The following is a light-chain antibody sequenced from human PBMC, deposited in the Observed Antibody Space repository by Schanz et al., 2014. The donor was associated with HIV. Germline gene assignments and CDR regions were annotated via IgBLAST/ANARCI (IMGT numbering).Light chain of an antibody. Sequence: ETVLTQSPGSLSLSPGERATLSCRASQSLGGSQLAWYQHKPGQAPRLLIYGASNRATGIPDRFSGGGSGTDFTLTISRLEPEDFAVYYCQQDNKTFGQGTKVEIK. CDR1: QSLGGSQ. V-gene: IGKV3-20*01. CDR2: GAS. CDR3: QQDNKT. J-gene: IGKJ1*01.